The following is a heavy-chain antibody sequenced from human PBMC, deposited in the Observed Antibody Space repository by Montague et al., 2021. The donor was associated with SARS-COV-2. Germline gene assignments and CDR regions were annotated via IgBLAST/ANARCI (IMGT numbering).Heavy chain of an antibody. J-gene: IGHJ4*02. CDR1: GGSFSDYS. V-gene: IGHV4-34*01. CDR3: ERGRVEIAMVGVVFKGGIYYFDA. D-gene: IGHD3-22*01. Sequence: SETLSLTCAVYGGSFSDYSWTWIRQPPGKGLERIGVINHSGITKYNPTLKSRVTISADVSKNQFSLKLTSVTAADTAVCDCERGRVEIAMVGVVFKGGIYYFDAWGQGTPVTVSS. CDR2: INHSGIT.